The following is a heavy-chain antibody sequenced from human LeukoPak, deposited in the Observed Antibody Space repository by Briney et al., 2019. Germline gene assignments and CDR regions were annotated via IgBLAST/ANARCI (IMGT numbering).Heavy chain of an antibody. Sequence: GGSLRLSCAASGFTVSTIYMSWVRQAPGKGLEWVSVVFRGGSTYYADSVKGRFTISRDNSKNTLYLQMSSLRAEDTAVYYCARHFGVISKGVYYYYYVLDVWGQGTTVTVSS. J-gene: IGHJ6*02. CDR3: ARHFGVISKGVYYYYYVLDV. CDR1: GFTVSTIY. D-gene: IGHD3-3*01. CDR2: VFRGGST. V-gene: IGHV3-66*04.